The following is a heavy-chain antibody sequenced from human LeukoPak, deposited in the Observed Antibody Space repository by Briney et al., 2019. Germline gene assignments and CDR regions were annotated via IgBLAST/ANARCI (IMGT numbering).Heavy chain of an antibody. CDR2: IYYSGST. J-gene: IGHJ4*02. V-gene: IGHV4-59*08. D-gene: IGHD3-3*01. CDR1: GGSISSYY. CDR3: ARHIYSDFWSGYSFDY. Sequence: PSETLSLTCTVSGGSISSYYWSWIRQPPGKGLEWIGYIYYSGSTNYNPSLKSRVTISVDTSKNQFSLELSSVTAADTAVYYCARHIYSDFWSGYSFDYWGQGTLVTVSS.